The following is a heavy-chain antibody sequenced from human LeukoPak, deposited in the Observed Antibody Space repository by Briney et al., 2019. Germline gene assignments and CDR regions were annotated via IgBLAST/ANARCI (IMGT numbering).Heavy chain of an antibody. V-gene: IGHV3-48*01. CDR2: ISSSSSTI. J-gene: IGHJ4*02. D-gene: IGHD6-13*01. Sequence: GSLRLSCAASGFTFSSYSMNWVRQAPGKGLEWVSYISSSSSTIYYADSVKGRFTISRDNAKNSLYLQMNSLRAEDTAVYYCARVDSSSWLTYWGQGTLVTVSS. CDR3: ARVDSSSWLTY. CDR1: GFTFSSYS.